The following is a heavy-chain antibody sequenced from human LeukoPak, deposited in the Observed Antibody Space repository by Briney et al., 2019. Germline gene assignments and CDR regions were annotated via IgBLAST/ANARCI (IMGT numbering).Heavy chain of an antibody. CDR3: VRDNDWAFHY. Sequence: GGSLRLSCAASGFTFSSYVMSWVRQAPGKGLEWVSYISHDSERIYYADSVKGRFTISRDNADNSLYPQMNNLRDEDTALYYCVRDNDWAFHYWGQGTLVTVSS. CDR1: GFTFSSYV. CDR2: ISHDSERI. J-gene: IGHJ4*02. D-gene: IGHD3-9*01. V-gene: IGHV3-48*02.